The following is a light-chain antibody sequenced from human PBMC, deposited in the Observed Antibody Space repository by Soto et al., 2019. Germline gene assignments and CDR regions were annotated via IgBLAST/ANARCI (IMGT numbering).Light chain of an antibody. CDR1: KLGDKY. CDR2: QDS. J-gene: IGLJ1*01. CDR3: QAWDSSTVV. Sequence: SSELTQPPSVSVSPGQTANITCSGDKLGDKYACWYQQKPGQSPVLVLYQDSKRPSGIPERFSGSNSGNTATLTISGTQAMDEADYYCQAWDSSTVVFGTGTKVTVL. V-gene: IGLV3-1*01.